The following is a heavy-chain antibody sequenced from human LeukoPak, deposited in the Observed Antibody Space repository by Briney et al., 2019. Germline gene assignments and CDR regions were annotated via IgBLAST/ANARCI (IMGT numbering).Heavy chain of an antibody. D-gene: IGHD3-10*01. CDR2: ISSGTTTI. V-gene: IGHV3-48*01. CDR1: GFTFSAYS. J-gene: IGHJ4*02. CDR3: ANQEYYYGSGSYYNPLPFDY. Sequence: GGSLRLSCAASGFTFSAYSMNWVRQAPGKGLEWSSYISSGTTTIHYADSVKGRFTISRDNAKNTLYLQMNSLRGEDTAVYYCANQEYYYGSGSYYNPLPFDYWGQGTQVTVSS.